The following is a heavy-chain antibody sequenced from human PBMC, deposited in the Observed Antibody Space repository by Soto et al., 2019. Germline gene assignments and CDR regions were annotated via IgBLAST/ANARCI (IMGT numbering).Heavy chain of an antibody. V-gene: IGHV1-2*02. J-gene: IGHJ6*02. CDR2: INPNTGAT. Sequence: ASVKVSCKASGYTFTGYYMHWVRQAPGQGLEWMGYINPNTGATNYAQKFRGRVTMTRDTSINTAYMELGRLTSADTAVYYCASAHGDFQSNYYYGMDVWGQGTTVTVSS. CDR3: ASAHGDFQSNYYYGMDV. CDR1: GYTFTGYY. D-gene: IGHD4-17*01.